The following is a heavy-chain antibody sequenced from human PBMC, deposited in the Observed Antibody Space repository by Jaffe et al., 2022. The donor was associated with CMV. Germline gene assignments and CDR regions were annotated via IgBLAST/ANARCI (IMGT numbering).Heavy chain of an antibody. J-gene: IGHJ6*02. D-gene: IGHD2-2*01. Sequence: EVQLVESGGGLVQPGGSLRLSCAASGFTFSSYSMNWVRQAPGKGLEWVSYISSSSSTIYYADSVKGRFTISRDNAKNSLYLQMNSLRDEDTAVYYCARVLSFVVTTSYQDYYYGMDVWGQGTTVTVSS. CDR2: ISSSSSTI. V-gene: IGHV3-48*02. CDR3: ARVLSFVVTTSYQDYYYGMDV. CDR1: GFTFSSYS.